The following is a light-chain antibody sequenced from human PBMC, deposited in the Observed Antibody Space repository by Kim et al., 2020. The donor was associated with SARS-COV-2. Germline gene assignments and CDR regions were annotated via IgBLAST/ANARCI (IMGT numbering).Light chain of an antibody. V-gene: IGKV3-20*01. CDR3: QQYGSSLPRM. J-gene: IGKJ1*01. Sequence: PGESATLSCRASQSVSSNYLAWYQQKPGQAPRLLIYDASTRATGIPDRFSGSGSGTDFTLTISRLEPEDFAVYYCQQYGSSLPRMFGQGTKVDIK. CDR1: QSVSSNY. CDR2: DAS.